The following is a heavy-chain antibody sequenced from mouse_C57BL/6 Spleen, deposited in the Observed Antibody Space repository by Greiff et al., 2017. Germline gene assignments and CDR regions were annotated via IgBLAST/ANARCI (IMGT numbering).Heavy chain of an antibody. Sequence: QVQLQQSGPELVKPGASVKLSCKASGYTFTSYDINWVKQRPGQGLEWIGWIYPRDGSTKYNEKFKGKATLTVDTSSSTAYMELHSLTSEDSAVYFCARKNYDGSSPSWFAYWGQGTLVTVSA. CDR2: IYPRDGST. V-gene: IGHV1-85*01. CDR3: ARKNYDGSSPSWFAY. J-gene: IGHJ3*01. CDR1: GYTFTSYD. D-gene: IGHD1-1*01.